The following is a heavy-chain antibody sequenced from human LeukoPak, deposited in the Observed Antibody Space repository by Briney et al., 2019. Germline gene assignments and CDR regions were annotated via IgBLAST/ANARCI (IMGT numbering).Heavy chain of an antibody. Sequence: GGSLRPSCAASRFRFSSYGMHWVRQAPGKGLEWVAVISYDGSNKYYADSVKGRFTISRDNSKNTLYLQMNSLRAEDTAVYYCAKPTYYYDSSGYHFDYWGQGTLVTVSS. D-gene: IGHD3-22*01. CDR1: RFRFSSYG. V-gene: IGHV3-30*18. CDR2: ISYDGSNK. CDR3: AKPTYYYDSSGYHFDY. J-gene: IGHJ4*02.